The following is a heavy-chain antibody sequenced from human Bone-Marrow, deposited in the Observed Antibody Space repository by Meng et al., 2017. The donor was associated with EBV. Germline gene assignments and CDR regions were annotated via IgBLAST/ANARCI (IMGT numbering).Heavy chain of an antibody. V-gene: IGHV1-69*01. CDR1: GGTFNRYA. CDR3: AIESGRGYTPDY. D-gene: IGHD5-12*01. Sequence: VACAAVVKKSVAVVSGFGRSSGGTFNRYAIILMRQAPGQGFEWMGGLIPMFGAPNCVQKFQDRVTSTADESTSTHYMYLTGLRSEDTAGYYCAIESGRGYTPDYWGQGTLVIVSS. J-gene: IGHJ4*02. CDR2: LIPMFGAP.